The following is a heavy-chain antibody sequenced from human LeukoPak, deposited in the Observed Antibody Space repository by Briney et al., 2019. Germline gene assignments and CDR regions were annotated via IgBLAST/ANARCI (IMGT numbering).Heavy chain of an antibody. CDR3: AKATTIPYYDILTADSFDY. J-gene: IGHJ4*02. D-gene: IGHD3-9*01. Sequence: GGSLRLSCAASGFTFSSYAMSWVRQAPGKGLEWVSAISGSGGSTYYADSVKGRFTISRDNSKNTLFLQMNSLRAEDTAVYYCAKATTIPYYDILTADSFDYWGQGTLVTVSS. CDR1: GFTFSSYA. V-gene: IGHV3-23*01. CDR2: ISGSGGST.